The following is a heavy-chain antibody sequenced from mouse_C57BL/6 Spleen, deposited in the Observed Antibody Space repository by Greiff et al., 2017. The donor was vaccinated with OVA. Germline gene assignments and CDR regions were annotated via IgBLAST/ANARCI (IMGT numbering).Heavy chain of an antibody. CDR2: ISNLAYSI. J-gene: IGHJ4*01. V-gene: IGHV5-15*01. D-gene: IGHD1-1*01. CDR1: GFTFSDYG. CDR3: ARLDDYYGSSYYAMDY. Sequence: EVMLVESGGGLVQPGGSLKLSCAASGFTFSDYGMAWVRQAPRKGPEWVAFISNLAYSIYYADTVTGRFTISRENAKNTLYLEMSSLRSEDTAMYYCARLDDYYGSSYYAMDYWGQGTSVTVSS.